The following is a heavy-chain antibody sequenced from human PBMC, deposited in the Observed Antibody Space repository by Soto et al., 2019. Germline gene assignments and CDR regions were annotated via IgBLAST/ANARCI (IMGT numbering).Heavy chain of an antibody. D-gene: IGHD3-22*01. J-gene: IGHJ4*02. Sequence: ASVKVSCKASGGTFSSYTISWVRQAPGQGLEWMGRIIPILGIANYAQKFQGRVTITADKSTSTAYMELSSLRSEDTAVYYCARDQDDSSGYYDYWGQGTLVTVSS. CDR2: IIPILGIA. V-gene: IGHV1-69*04. CDR1: GGTFSSYT. CDR3: ARDQDDSSGYYDY.